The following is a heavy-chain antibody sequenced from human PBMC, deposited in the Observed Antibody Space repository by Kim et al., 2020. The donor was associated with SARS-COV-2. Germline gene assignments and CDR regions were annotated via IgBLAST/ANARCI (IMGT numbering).Heavy chain of an antibody. CDR2: IIPIFGTA. Sequence: SVKVSCKASGGTFSSYAISWVRQAPGQGLEWMGGIIPIFGTANYAQKFQGRVTITADESTSTAYMELSSLRSEDTAVYYCARTNWAVAGYYYYGMDVWGQGTTVTVSS. CDR3: ARTNWAVAGYYYYGMDV. V-gene: IGHV1-69*13. D-gene: IGHD6-19*01. J-gene: IGHJ6*02. CDR1: GGTFSSYA.